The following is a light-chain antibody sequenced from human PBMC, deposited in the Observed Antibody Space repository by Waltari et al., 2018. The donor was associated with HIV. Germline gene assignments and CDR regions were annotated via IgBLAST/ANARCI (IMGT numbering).Light chain of an antibody. Sequence: SYALTQPPSVSVSPGQTARITCSGDTLAKQYASWYQQKPGQAPELVMYQDTERPSGVPERFSGSSSGTTVTLTLSRVQAADEADYYCQSIDSGGTFVFGTGTKVTVL. V-gene: IGLV3-25*03. J-gene: IGLJ1*01. CDR1: TLAKQY. CDR3: QSIDSGGTFV. CDR2: QDT.